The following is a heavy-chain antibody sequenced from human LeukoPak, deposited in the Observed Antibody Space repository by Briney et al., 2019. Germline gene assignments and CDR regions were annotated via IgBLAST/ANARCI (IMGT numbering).Heavy chain of an antibody. Sequence: SETLSLTCAVSGGSFSGYYWSWIRQPPGKGLEWIGEINHSGSTNYNPSLKSRVTISVDTSKNQFSLKLSSVTAADTAVYYCARGPENIVVVPAAPGNYYMDVWGKGTTVTVS. CDR3: ARGPENIVVVPAAPGNYYMDV. J-gene: IGHJ6*03. CDR2: INHSGST. V-gene: IGHV4-34*01. D-gene: IGHD2-2*01. CDR1: GGSFSGYY.